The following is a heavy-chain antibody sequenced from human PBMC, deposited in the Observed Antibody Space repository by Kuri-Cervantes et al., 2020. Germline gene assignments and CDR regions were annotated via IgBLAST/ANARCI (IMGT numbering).Heavy chain of an antibody. J-gene: IGHJ5*02. V-gene: IGHV3-30*03. D-gene: IGHD2-8*02. Sequence: GGSLRLSCAASGFTFSSYGMHWVRQAPGKGLEWVAVISYDGSNKYYADSVKGRFTISRDNSQSTLYLQMNSLRAEDTAVYYCARAGVPERGTVEPRGSWGQGTLVTVSS. CDR1: GFTFSSYG. CDR2: ISYDGSNK. CDR3: ARAGVPERGTVEPRGS.